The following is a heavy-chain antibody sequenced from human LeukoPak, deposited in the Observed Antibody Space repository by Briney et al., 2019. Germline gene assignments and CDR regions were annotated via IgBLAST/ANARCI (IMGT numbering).Heavy chain of an antibody. CDR2: IGIDSGNT. Sequence: GRSMRLACAVSRLMLSDYSTKWDRHPQREGREWISYIGIDSGNTNYADSVKGRFTISGDKAKNSLYLQMNSLRVEDTAVYYCARDYKYAFDNWGQGTLVTVSS. V-gene: IGHV3-48*01. CDR3: ARDYKYAFDN. CDR1: RLMLSDYS. D-gene: IGHD5-24*01. J-gene: IGHJ4*02.